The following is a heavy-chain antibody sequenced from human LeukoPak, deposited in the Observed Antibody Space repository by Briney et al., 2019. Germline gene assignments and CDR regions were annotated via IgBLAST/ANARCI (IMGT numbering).Heavy chain of an antibody. CDR2: IYYSGST. CDR3: ARDHYYYGSGSRHYYYYYMDV. D-gene: IGHD3-10*01. V-gene: IGHV4-59*01. J-gene: IGHJ6*03. Sequence: SETLSLTCTVSGGSISGYYWSWIRQPPGKGLEWIGYIYYSGSTNYNPSLKSRVTISVDTSKNQFSLKLSSVTAADTAVYYCARDHYYYGSGSRHYYYYYMDVWGKGTTVTVSS. CDR1: GGSISGYY.